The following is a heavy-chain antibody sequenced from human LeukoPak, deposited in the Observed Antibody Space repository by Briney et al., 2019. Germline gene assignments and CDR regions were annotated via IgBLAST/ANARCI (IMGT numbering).Heavy chain of an antibody. Sequence: WFRQPPGKGLEWIGSIYYSGSTYYNPSLKSRVTISVDTSKNQFSLKLSSVTAADTAVYYCARGGYSYGINWFDPWGQGTLVTVSS. D-gene: IGHD5-18*01. J-gene: IGHJ5*02. CDR2: IYYSGST. CDR3: ARGGYSYGINWFDP. V-gene: IGHV4-39*01.